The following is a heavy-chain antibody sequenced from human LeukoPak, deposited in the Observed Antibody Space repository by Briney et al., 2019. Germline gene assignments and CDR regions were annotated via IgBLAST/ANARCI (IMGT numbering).Heavy chain of an antibody. V-gene: IGHV3-15*01. J-gene: IGHJ4*02. CDR1: GFTFSNAW. CDR2: LKSRTDGGTT. Sequence: GGSLRLSCAASGFTFSNAWMTWVRQAPGKGLEWVGRLKSRTDGGTTNYAAPVKGRFTISRDDSKNTPYLQMNSLKIEDTAMYYCARNSYPTYWGQGTLVTVSS. D-gene: IGHD5-18*01. CDR3: ARNSYPTY.